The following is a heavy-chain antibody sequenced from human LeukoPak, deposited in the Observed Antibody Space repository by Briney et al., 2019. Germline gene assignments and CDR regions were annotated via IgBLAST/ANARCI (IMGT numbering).Heavy chain of an antibody. CDR3: TTDPVFQLLSSYYFDY. D-gene: IGHD2-2*01. Sequence: SGGSLRLSCAVSGFTSSNAWMSWVRQAPGKGLEWVGRIKSKTDGGTTDYAAHVKGRFTISRDDSENTLYLQMNSLKTEDTAVYYCTTDPVFQLLSSYYFDYWGQGTLVTVSS. J-gene: IGHJ4*02. V-gene: IGHV3-15*01. CDR2: IKSKTDGGTT. CDR1: GFTSSNAW.